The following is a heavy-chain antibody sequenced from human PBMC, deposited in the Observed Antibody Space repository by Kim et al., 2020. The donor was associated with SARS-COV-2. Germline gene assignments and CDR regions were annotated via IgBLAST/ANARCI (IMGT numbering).Heavy chain of an antibody. Sequence: EDSVKGRFTISGDNAKNTLYLKMNSLRAEDTAVYYCAKSEESSTPVWFDPWGRGTLVTVSS. CDR3: AKSEESSTPVWFDP. V-gene: IGHV3-23*01. D-gene: IGHD2-2*01. J-gene: IGHJ5*02.